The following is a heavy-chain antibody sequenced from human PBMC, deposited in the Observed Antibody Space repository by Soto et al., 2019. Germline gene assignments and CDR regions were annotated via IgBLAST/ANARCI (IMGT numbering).Heavy chain of an antibody. Sequence: PSETLSLTCTVSGGSISSGGYYWSWIRQHPGKGLEWIGYIYYSGSTYYNPSLKSRVTISVDTSKNQFSLRLSSVTAADTAVYYCARGVPAAKYGFDPWGQGTLVTVSS. CDR1: GGSISSGGYY. CDR2: IYYSGST. V-gene: IGHV4-31*03. CDR3: ARGVPAAKYGFDP. D-gene: IGHD2-2*01. J-gene: IGHJ5*02.